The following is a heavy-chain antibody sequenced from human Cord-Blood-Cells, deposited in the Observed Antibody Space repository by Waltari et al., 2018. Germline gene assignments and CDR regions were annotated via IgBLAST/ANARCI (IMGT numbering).Heavy chain of an antibody. CDR3: ARPNWGGFDY. V-gene: IGHV1-69*04. Sequence: QVQLVQSGAEVKKPGSSVKVSCKASGGTFSSYAISWGGQAPGQGLEWMGGVIPILGIANNAQKFQGRVTITAAESTSTADMELSSLRSEDTAVYYCARPNWGGFDYWGQGTLVTVSS. J-gene: IGHJ4*02. CDR1: GGTFSSYA. D-gene: IGHD7-27*01. CDR2: VIPILGIA.